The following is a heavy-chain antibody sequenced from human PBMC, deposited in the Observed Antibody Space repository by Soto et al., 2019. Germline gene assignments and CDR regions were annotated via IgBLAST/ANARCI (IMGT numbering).Heavy chain of an antibody. Sequence: SETLSLTCTVSGGSISSYYWSWIRQPPGKGLEWIGYLYYSGSTNYNPSLKSRVTISVDTSKNQFSLKLNSVTAADTAVYYCANYAGIQYFDYWGQGTLVTVSS. CDR1: GGSISSYY. V-gene: IGHV4-59*01. CDR2: LYYSGST. CDR3: ANYAGIQYFDY. D-gene: IGHD2-2*01. J-gene: IGHJ4*02.